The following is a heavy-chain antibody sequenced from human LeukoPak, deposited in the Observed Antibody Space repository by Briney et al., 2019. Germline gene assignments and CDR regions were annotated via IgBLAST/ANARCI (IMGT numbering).Heavy chain of an antibody. J-gene: IGHJ6*02. Sequence: SVKVSCKASGGTFSSYAISWVRQAPGQGLEWMGGIIPIFGTANYAQKFQGRVTIAADESTSTAYMELSSLRSEDTAVYYCARLGWSGFNYYYGMDVWGQGTLVTVSS. V-gene: IGHV1-69*13. D-gene: IGHD3-3*01. CDR1: GGTFSSYA. CDR3: ARLGWSGFNYYYGMDV. CDR2: IIPIFGTA.